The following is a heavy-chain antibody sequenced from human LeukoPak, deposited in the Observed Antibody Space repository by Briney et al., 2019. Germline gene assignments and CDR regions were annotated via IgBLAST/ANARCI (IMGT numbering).Heavy chain of an antibody. CDR3: AKAGNAYSGYDYYFDY. D-gene: IGHD5-12*01. V-gene: IGHV3-23*01. CDR2: ISDSGGTT. CDR1: GFPFSSFA. Sequence: GGSLRLSCAASGFPFSSFAMSWVRQAPGRGLEWVSAISDSGGTTYYADSVKGRFTISRDNSKNTLYLQMSSLRAEDTAVYYCAKAGNAYSGYDYYFDYWGQGTLVTVSS. J-gene: IGHJ4*02.